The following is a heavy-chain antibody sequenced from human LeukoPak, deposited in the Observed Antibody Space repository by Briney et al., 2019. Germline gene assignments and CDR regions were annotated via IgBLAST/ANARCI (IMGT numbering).Heavy chain of an antibody. Sequence: GGSLRLSCAASGSTFRDYYMSWIRQAPGKGLEWISYISSSASTMNYADSVKGRFTISRDNAKNSLYLQINSLRAEDTAVYYCARGGSDSRGYYIYYFDYWGQGTLVTVSS. CDR3: ARGGSDSRGYYIYYFDY. D-gene: IGHD3-22*01. CDR1: GSTFRDYY. J-gene: IGHJ4*02. CDR2: ISSSASTM. V-gene: IGHV3-11*04.